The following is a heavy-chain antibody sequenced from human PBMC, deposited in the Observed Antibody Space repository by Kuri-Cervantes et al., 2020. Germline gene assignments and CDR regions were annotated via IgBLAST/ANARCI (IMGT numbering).Heavy chain of an antibody. CDR3: ARDDMVTPQAAAFDI. J-gene: IGHJ3*02. Sequence: ASVKVSCKSSGYTFTGYYMQWVRQAPGQGLEWVGWINPDSGGANYAQKFQGRVNMTRDTSISTAYMELRSLRSEDTAVYYGARDDMVTPQAAAFDIWGQGTMVTVSS. D-gene: IGHD5-18*01. V-gene: IGHV1-2*02. CDR1: GYTFTGYY. CDR2: INPDSGGA.